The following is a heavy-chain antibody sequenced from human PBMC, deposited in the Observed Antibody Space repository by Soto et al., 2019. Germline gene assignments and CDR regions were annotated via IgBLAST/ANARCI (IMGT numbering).Heavy chain of an antibody. J-gene: IGHJ6*02. CDR2: IWNDGNGY. V-gene: IGHV3-33*01. D-gene: IGHD6-13*01. CDR1: GFTFNNYG. Sequence: QVQLVESGGGVVQPGRSLRLSCAASGFTFNNYGMHWVRQAPGKGLEWVAVIWNDGNGYYYANSVKGRFTIYRDNSKNTLYLQMSRLTAEDTAVYYCARRQISPPTRGAASARGGMDVWGQGTTVTVSS. CDR3: ARRQISPPTRGAASARGGMDV.